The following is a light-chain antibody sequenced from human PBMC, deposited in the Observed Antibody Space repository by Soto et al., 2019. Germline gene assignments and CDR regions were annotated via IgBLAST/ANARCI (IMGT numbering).Light chain of an antibody. CDR2: AAS. V-gene: IGKV1-39*01. J-gene: IGKJ5*01. CDR3: QQSDTTPIT. Sequence: DLQMTQSPFSLSASVGDRVTITCRASQNIFNYLNWYQQKPGKAPKLLISAASNLQSGVPSRFSGTGSGTDFTLTISSLQPEDFATYYCQQSDTTPITFGQGTRLDIK. CDR1: QNIFNY.